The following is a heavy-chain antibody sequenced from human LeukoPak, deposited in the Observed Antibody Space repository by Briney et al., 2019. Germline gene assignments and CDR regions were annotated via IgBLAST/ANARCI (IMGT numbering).Heavy chain of an antibody. D-gene: IGHD2-15*01. CDR1: GYTFTGYY. CDR3: ARDQRSCSGGSCYSGWFAP. V-gene: IGHV1-2*02. CDR2: INPSGGT. Sequence: ASVKVSCKASGYTFTGYYLHWVRQAPGQGLEWMGWINPSGGTNYAQKFQGRVTMTSDTSISTAYIELSRLRSDDTAVYYCARDQRSCSGGSCYSGWFAPWGQGTLVTVSS. J-gene: IGHJ5*02.